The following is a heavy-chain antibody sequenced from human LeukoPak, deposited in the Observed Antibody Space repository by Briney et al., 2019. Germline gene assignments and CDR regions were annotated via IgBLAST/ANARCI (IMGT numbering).Heavy chain of an antibody. D-gene: IGHD5-12*01. CDR2: ISYDGSNK. J-gene: IGHJ6*02. CDR1: GFTFSSYG. V-gene: IGHV3-30*18. CDR3: AKDLGYSGYAPDYYYYGMDV. Sequence: GGSLRLSCAASGFTFSSYGMHWVRQAPGKGLEWVAVISYDGSNKYYADSVKGRFTISRDNSKNTLYLQMNSLRAGDTAVYYCAKDLGYSGYAPDYYYYGMDVWGQGTTVTVSS.